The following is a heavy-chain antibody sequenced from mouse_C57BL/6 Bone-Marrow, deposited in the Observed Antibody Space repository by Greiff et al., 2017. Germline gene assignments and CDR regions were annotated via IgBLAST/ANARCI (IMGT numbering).Heavy chain of an antibody. V-gene: IGHV14-3*01. CDR2: IDPANGNT. CDR1: GFNIKNTY. D-gene: IGHD1-1*01. J-gene: IGHJ1*03. CDR3: ASPGITTVVAPGGFDV. Sequence: EVQLQQSVAELVRPGASVKLSCTASGFNIKNTYMHWVKQRPEQGLEWIGRIDPANGNTKYAPKFQGKATITADTSSNTAYLQLSSLTSEDTAIYYCASPGITTVVAPGGFDVWGTGTTVTVSS.